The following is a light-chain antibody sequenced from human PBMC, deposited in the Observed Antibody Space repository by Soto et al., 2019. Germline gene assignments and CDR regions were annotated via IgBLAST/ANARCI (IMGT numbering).Light chain of an antibody. V-gene: IGLV1-47*01. Sequence: QSVLTQSPSASGTPGQRVAISCSGSASTIGRNYVYWYQQLPGTAPKLLIYRNSQRPSGVPDRFSGSKSGTSASLAISGLRSEDEADYYCAAWDDNLSGLYVFGAGNKVTV. J-gene: IGLJ1*01. CDR1: ASTIGRNY. CDR3: AAWDDNLSGLYV. CDR2: RNS.